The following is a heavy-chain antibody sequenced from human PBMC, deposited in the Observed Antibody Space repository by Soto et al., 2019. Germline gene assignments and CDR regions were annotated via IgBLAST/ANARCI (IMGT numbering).Heavy chain of an antibody. D-gene: IGHD5-18*01. V-gene: IGHV3-48*02. CDR2: ISSSSSTI. Sequence: GGSLRLSCAASGFTFSSYSMNWVRQAPGKGLEWVSYISSSSSTIYHADSVKGRFTISRDNAKNSLYLQMNSLRDEDTAVYYCARDQRAATAWGSDFDYWGQGTLVTVSS. CDR1: GFTFSSYS. CDR3: ARDQRAATAWGSDFDY. J-gene: IGHJ4*02.